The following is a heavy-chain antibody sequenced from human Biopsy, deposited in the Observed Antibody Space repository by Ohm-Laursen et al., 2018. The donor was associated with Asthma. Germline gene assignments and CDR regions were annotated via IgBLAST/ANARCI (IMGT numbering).Heavy chain of an antibody. CDR3: ARTYYDFLTGQVKDVFGV. D-gene: IGHD3-9*01. Sequence: ASVKVSCKASGYNFISFAIHWVRQAPGQRLEWMGWVNTGNGDTKYSQKFQGRVTITRDTSASTAYMELRSLRSENTATNYCARTYYDFLTGQVKDVFGVWGQGTMVTVSS. CDR1: GYNFISFA. V-gene: IGHV1-3*04. J-gene: IGHJ3*01. CDR2: VNTGNGDT.